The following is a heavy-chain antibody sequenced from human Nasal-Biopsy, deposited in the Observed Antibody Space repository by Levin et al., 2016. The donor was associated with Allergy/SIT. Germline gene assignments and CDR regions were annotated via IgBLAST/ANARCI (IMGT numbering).Heavy chain of an antibody. Sequence: GESLKISCAGSGFTFRKYTMNWVRQAPGKGLEWVSTTSSAGGYKHYADSVKGRFSVSRDNAKNSVYLQMDSLRAEDTAVYYCVRMKWNQDVDLDAFDIWGQGTMVTVSS. J-gene: IGHJ3*02. D-gene: IGHD1-1*01. CDR1: GFTFRKYT. CDR3: VRMKWNQDVDLDAFDI. V-gene: IGHV3-21*01. CDR2: TSSAGGYK.